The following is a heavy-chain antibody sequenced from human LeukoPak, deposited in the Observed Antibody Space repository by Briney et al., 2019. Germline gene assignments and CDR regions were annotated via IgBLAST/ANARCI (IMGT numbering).Heavy chain of an antibody. CDR2: ISYDGSNK. D-gene: IGHD3-10*01. J-gene: IGHJ4*02. CDR3: AKVPSWAQYGTGSSYFAY. Sequence: GGSLRLSCAASGFTLSSYAMHWVRQAPGKGLEWVAVISYDGSNKYYADSVKGRFTISRDNSKNTLYLQMNSLRAEDTALYYCAKVPSWAQYGTGSSYFAYWGQGTLVTVSS. CDR1: GFTLSSYA. V-gene: IGHV3-30*04.